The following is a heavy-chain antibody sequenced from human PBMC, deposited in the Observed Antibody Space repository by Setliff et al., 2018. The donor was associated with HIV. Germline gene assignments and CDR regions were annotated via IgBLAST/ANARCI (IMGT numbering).Heavy chain of an antibody. CDR2: INPNSGGT. D-gene: IGHD6-13*01. V-gene: IGHV1-2*02. CDR3: ARDPGYKSTWYGVFDI. Sequence: ASVKVSCKASGYTFSDYYMHWVRQAPGQGLVWMGWINPNSGGTNYAQKFQGRVNMTRDTSISTAYMELSRLRSDDTAVYYCARDPGYKSTWYGVFDIWGQGTMVTVSS. J-gene: IGHJ3*02. CDR1: GYTFSDYY.